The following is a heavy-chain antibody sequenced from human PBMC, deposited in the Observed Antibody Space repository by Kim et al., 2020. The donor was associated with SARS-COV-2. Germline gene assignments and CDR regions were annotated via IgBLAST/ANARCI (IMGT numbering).Heavy chain of an antibody. CDR3: ARVIPRVRGVIDV. CDR1: GFTFSSYW. J-gene: IGHJ6*02. Sequence: GGSLRLSCAASGFTFSSYWMHWVRQAPGKGLVWVSRINSDGSSTSYADSVKGRFTISRDNAKNTLYLQMNSLRAEDTAVYYCARVIPRVRGVIDVWGQGTTVTVSS. V-gene: IGHV3-74*01. D-gene: IGHD3-10*01. CDR2: INSDGSST.